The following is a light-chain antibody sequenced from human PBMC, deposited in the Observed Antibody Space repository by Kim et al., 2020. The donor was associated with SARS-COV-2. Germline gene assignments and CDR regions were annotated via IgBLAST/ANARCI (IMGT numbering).Light chain of an antibody. CDR3: QHYGSSPRT. J-gene: IGKJ1*01. Sequence: EIVLTQSPGTLSLSPGERATLSCRASQIVSYNYLAWYQQRPGQAPRLLFYGASTRATGIPDTFSGSGSGTDFTLTISRLEPEDFAVYYCQHYGSSPRTFGQGTKVDIK. CDR1: QIVSYNY. V-gene: IGKV3-20*01. CDR2: GAS.